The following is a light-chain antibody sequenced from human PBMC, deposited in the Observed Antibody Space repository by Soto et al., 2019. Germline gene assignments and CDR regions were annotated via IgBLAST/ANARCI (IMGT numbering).Light chain of an antibody. V-gene: IGLV2-14*03. CDR1: SSDIGAYNF. CDR2: DDN. CDR3: TSWTTSTTMI. J-gene: IGLJ2*01. Sequence: QSALTQPASVSGSPGQSITISCTGTSSDIGAYNFVSWYQQHPGKAPKLMLYDDNIRPSGVSNRFSGSKSGNTASLTNSGLQAEDEADYYCTSWTTSTTMIFGGGTQLTVL.